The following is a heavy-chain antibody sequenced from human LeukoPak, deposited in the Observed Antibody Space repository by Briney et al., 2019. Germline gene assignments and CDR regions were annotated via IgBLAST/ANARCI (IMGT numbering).Heavy chain of an antibody. CDR1: GFTVSSNY. Sequence: PGGSLRLSCAVSGFTVSSNYMSWVRQAPGKGLQWVSILYRGGSTYYADSVTGRFTISRDNSKNTLYLQMNSLRAEDTALYYCARGLRYYGSGIYWYYFDYWGQGTLVTVSS. CDR3: ARGLRYYGSGIYWYYFDY. D-gene: IGHD3-10*01. CDR2: LYRGGST. V-gene: IGHV3-53*01. J-gene: IGHJ4*02.